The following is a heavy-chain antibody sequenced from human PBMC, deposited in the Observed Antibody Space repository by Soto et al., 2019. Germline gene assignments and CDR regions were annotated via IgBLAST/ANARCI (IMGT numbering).Heavy chain of an antibody. V-gene: IGHV3-21*01. J-gene: IGHJ4*02. CDR2: ISSSSSYI. D-gene: IGHD1-26*01. CDR3: ARDQGGQSGNFIFDH. CDR1: GFTFSSYS. Sequence: PGGSLRLSCAASGFTFSSYSMNWVRQAPGKGLEWVSSISSSSSYIYYADSVKGRFTISRDNAKNSLYLQMNSLRAEDTAVYYCARDQGGQSGNFIFDHWGQGALVTVSS.